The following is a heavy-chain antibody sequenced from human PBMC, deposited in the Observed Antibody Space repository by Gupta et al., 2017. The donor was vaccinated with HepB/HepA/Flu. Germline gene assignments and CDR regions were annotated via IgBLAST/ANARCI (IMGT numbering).Heavy chain of an antibody. CDR1: DFTFSSYA. D-gene: IGHD1-1*01. V-gene: IGHV3-23*01. CDR3: AKEGAGTRRYYYIDV. J-gene: IGHJ6*03. CDR2: ITGSGAGT. Sequence: EAQLLDSGGGSVKPGGSLRLPCAASDFTFSSYAMTWVRQGPGKGLEWVSSITGSGAGTDYADSVKGRFTIFRDNSNNMVYLQMNSLRAEDTAVYYCAKEGAGTRRYYYIDVWGKGTSVTVSS.